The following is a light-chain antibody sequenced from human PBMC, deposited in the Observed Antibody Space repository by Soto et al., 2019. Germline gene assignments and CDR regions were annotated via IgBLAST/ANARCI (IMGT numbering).Light chain of an antibody. CDR2: STD. Sequence: QAVVTQEPSFSVSPGGTVTLTCGLSTGSVSTTYYPGWFQQTPGQAPRTLIYSTDTRSSGVPYRFSGSILGNRAALTITGAQAADESDYYCLLFMGGAITWVFGGGTKLTVL. J-gene: IGLJ3*02. CDR1: TGSVSTTYY. V-gene: IGLV8-61*01. CDR3: LLFMGGAITWV.